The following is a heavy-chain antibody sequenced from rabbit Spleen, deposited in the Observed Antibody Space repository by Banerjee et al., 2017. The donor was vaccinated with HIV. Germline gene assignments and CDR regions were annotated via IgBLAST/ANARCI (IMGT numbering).Heavy chain of an antibody. CDR2: IDPVFGAT. CDR3: VRDKASISGDYGPWYFDL. Sequence: QEQLVESGGGLVQPGGSLKLSCKASGFDLNTYGVSWVRQAPGKGLEWIGYIDPVFGATYYATWVNGRFTISSQNAQNTLYLQLNSLTAADTATYFCVRDKASISGDYGPWYFDLWGPGTLVTVS. D-gene: IGHD1-1*01. V-gene: IGHV1S47*01. J-gene: IGHJ4*01. CDR1: GFDLNTYG.